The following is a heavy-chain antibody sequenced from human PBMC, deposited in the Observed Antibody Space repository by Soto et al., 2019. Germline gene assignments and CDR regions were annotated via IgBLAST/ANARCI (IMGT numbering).Heavy chain of an antibody. Sequence: LSLTCVVSGESVSSHTYYWSWIRQPPGKGLEWIGYIYSRGSISYSASLKSRVTISLDTSKNQFSLMLKSVTAADTATYFCARVDLALSENFDLWGRGTLVTVSS. CDR1: GESVSSHTYY. CDR3: ARVDLALSENFDL. V-gene: IGHV4-61*01. J-gene: IGHJ2*01. CDR2: IYSRGSI.